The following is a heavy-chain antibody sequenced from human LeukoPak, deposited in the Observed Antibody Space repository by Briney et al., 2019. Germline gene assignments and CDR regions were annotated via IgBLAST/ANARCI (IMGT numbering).Heavy chain of an antibody. D-gene: IGHD3-9*01. CDR3: ASFLGRLAGAIDAFDI. Sequence: ASVKVSCKASGYTFTSYDINWVRQATGQGLEWMGWMNPNSGNTGYAQKFQGRVTITRNTSISTAYTELSSLRSEDTAVYYCASFLGRLAGAIDAFDIWGQGTMVTVSS. CDR2: MNPNSGNT. CDR1: GYTFTSYD. V-gene: IGHV1-8*03. J-gene: IGHJ3*02.